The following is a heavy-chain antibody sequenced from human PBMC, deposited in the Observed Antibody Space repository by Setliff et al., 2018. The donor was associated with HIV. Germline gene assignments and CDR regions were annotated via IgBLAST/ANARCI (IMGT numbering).Heavy chain of an antibody. CDR3: ARQVGEGKWYLDS. CDR2: IHHTGTA. J-gene: IGHJ4*01. Sequence: PSETLSLTCTVSDDSVSTFYWNWIRQPPGKGLEWIGFIHHTGTAHKRPSLKSRVTISIDTSENLFSLKLSGVTAADTAIYYCARQVGEGKWYLDSWGHGTLVTVSS. V-gene: IGHV4-59*08. CDR1: DDSVSTFY. D-gene: IGHD1-26*01.